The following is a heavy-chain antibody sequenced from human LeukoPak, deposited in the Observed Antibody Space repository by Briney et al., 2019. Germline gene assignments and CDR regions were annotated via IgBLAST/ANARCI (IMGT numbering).Heavy chain of an antibody. J-gene: IGHJ3*02. D-gene: IGHD4-17*01. V-gene: IGHV4-31*03. Sequence: PSQTLSLTCTVSGGSISSGGYSWSWIRQHPGKGLEWIGYIYYSGSTYYNPSLKSRVTISVDTSKNQFSLKLSSVTAADTAVYYCASSDYGDYENLAFDIWGQGTMVTVSS. CDR2: IYYSGST. CDR1: GGSISSGGYS. CDR3: ASSDYGDYENLAFDI.